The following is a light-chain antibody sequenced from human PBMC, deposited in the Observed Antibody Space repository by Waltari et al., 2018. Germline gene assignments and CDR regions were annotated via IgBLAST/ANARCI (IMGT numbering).Light chain of an antibody. V-gene: IGLV2-14*01. J-gene: IGLJ1*01. CDR3: SSFTNRHTYV. CDR2: MVG. CDR1: SMYVGGYAY. Sequence: QSALTQPAPMSVSPGHSITISHTGSSMYVGGYAYVSWYQQHPGKAPKLLTYMVGSRPSGIPYRFSGSKSGDTASLTISGLQPEDEADYYCSSFTNRHTYVFGTGTKVTVL.